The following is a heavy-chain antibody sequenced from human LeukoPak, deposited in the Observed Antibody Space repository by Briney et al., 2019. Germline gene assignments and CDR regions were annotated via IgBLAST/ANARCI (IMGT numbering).Heavy chain of an antibody. D-gene: IGHD3-10*01. CDR2: IGSSGTTK. J-gene: IGHJ4*02. Sequence: GGSLRLSCAASGFTFSDYYMSWIRQAPGKGLEWVSYIGSSGTTKYYADSVKGRFTISRDNAKNSLYLQMNSLRAEDTAVYYCARIYYGSGSYYFDYWGQGTLVTVSS. CDR3: ARIYYGSGSYYFDY. CDR1: GFTFSDYY. V-gene: IGHV3-11*04.